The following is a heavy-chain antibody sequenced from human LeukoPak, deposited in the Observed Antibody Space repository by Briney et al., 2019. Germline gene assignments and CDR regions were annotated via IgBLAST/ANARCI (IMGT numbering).Heavy chain of an antibody. Sequence: PGGSLRLSCAASGFTFSSYEMNWVRQAPGKGLEWVSYISSSGSTIYYADSVKGRFTISRDNAKNSLYLQMNSLRAEDTAVHYCARLGRVGATLDYWGQGTLVTVSS. V-gene: IGHV3-48*03. CDR3: ARLGRVGATLDY. D-gene: IGHD1-26*01. J-gene: IGHJ4*02. CDR2: ISSSGSTI. CDR1: GFTFSSYE.